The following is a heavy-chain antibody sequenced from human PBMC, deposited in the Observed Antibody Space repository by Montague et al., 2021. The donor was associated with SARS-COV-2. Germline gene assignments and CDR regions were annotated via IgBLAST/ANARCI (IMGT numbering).Heavy chain of an antibody. J-gene: IGHJ6*02. Sequence: SETLSLTCTVSGASISGYYWSWIRQPPGKGLEWIGYIYYSGSTKYNPFLESRVTVSVDRSKNQVSLKLSSVTAADTAVYYCARLLRSCTNGVCRTYYYYAMDVWGQGTMVTVSS. D-gene: IGHD2-8*01. CDR1: GASISGYY. CDR2: IYYSGST. CDR3: ARLLRSCTNGVCRTYYYYAMDV. V-gene: IGHV4-59*01.